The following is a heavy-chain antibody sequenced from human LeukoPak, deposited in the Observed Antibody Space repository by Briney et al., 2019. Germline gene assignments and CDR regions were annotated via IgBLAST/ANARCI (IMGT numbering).Heavy chain of an antibody. V-gene: IGHV4-30-2*01. D-gene: IGHD6-19*01. Sequence: SQTLSLTCAVSGGSISSGGYSWSWIRQPPGKGLEWIGYIHNSGSTYYNPSLKSRVTISVDTSKNQFSLKLSSVTAADTAVYYCARLKGYSSGWYPSYYFDYWGQGTLVTVSS. CDR1: GGSISSGGYS. CDR3: ARLKGYSSGWYPSYYFDY. CDR2: IHNSGST. J-gene: IGHJ4*02.